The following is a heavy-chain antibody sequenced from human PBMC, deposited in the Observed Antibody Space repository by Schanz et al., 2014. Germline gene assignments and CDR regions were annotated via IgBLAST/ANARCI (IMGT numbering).Heavy chain of an antibody. D-gene: IGHD3-10*01. CDR2: IIPILGIA. J-gene: IGHJ4*02. V-gene: IGHV1-69*04. CDR1: GYTFTSYG. Sequence: QVQLVQSGAEVKKPGASVKVSCKASGYTFTSYGISWVRQAPGQGLEWMGRIIPILGIANYAQKFQGRVTITADRSTSTVYMELSSLRSEDTAVYYCARGSPENMIRGELDYWGQGTLVTVSS. CDR3: ARGSPENMIRGELDY.